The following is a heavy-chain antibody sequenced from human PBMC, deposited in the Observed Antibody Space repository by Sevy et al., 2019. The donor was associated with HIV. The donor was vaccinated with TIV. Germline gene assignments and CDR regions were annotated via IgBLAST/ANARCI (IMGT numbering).Heavy chain of an antibody. CDR2: ISYDGSNK. D-gene: IGHD3-3*01. Sequence: GGSLRLSCAASGFTFSSYGMHWVRQAPGKGLEWVAVISYDGSNKYYADSVKGRFTISRDNSKNTLYLQMNSLRAEDTAVYYCAKASVYDFCPDYWGQGTLVTVSS. CDR3: AKASVYDFCPDY. V-gene: IGHV3-30*18. J-gene: IGHJ4*02. CDR1: GFTFSSYG.